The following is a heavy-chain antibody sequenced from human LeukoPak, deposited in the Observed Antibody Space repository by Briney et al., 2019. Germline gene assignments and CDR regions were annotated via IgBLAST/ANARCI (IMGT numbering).Heavy chain of an antibody. CDR3: AKANYSGSYYFDS. V-gene: IGHV3-74*01. CDR1: GFTFSKYW. Sequence: GGSLRLSCAASGFTFSKYWMLWVRQAPGKGLESVSRINTDGTVTTYADSVKGRFTISRDNSKNTLSVQMNSLRAEDTAVYYCAKANYSGSYYFDSWGQGTLVTVSS. CDR2: INTDGTVT. J-gene: IGHJ4*02. D-gene: IGHD1-26*01.